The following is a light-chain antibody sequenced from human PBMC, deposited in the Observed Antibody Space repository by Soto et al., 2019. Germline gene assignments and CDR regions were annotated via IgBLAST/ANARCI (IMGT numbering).Light chain of an antibody. V-gene: IGKV3-20*01. CDR1: QSVTSNY. Sequence: EIFLTQSPGTLSLSPGERAALSCGASQSVTSNYLAWYQQKPGQAPRLLIFGASIRVTGIPDRFIGSGSGTDFTLTISRVEDEEFAVYYCQHYVTSLITFGEGTKVEVK. CDR3: QHYVTSLIT. CDR2: GAS. J-gene: IGKJ1*01.